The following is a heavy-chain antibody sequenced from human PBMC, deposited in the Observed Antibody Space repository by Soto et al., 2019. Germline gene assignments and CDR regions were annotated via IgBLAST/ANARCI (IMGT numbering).Heavy chain of an antibody. D-gene: IGHD6-6*01. CDR3: ARSEQLVFFDY. Sequence: SETLSLTCTFSGGSIISYYWSWIRQPPGKGLEWIGYIYYSGSTNYNPSLKSRVTISVDTSKNQFSLKLSSVTAADTAVYYCARSEQLVFFDYWGQGTLVTVSS. V-gene: IGHV4-59*01. J-gene: IGHJ4*02. CDR2: IYYSGST. CDR1: GGSIISYY.